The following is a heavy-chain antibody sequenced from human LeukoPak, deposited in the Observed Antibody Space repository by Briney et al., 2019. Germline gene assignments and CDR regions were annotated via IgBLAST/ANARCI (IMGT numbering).Heavy chain of an antibody. CDR1: GFTFSSYA. J-gene: IGHJ6*02. V-gene: IGHV3-23*01. CDR3: AKQNTMTTLLYYYGMDV. D-gene: IGHD3-22*01. Sequence: GGSLRLSCAASGFTFSSYAMSWVRQAPGKGLEWVSAISGSGGSTYYADSVKGRSTISRDNSKNTLYLQMNSLRAEDTAVYYCAKQNTMTTLLYYYGMDVWGQGTTVTVSS. CDR2: ISGSGGST.